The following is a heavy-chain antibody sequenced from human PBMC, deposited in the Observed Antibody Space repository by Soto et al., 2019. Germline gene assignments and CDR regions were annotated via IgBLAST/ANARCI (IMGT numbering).Heavy chain of an antibody. CDR3: ARGGDGYKSPLTDYYCGMDV. Sequence: QGQLVQSGAEVKKPGSSVKVSCKASGGTFSSYAISWVRQAPGQGLEWMGGIIPIFGTANYAQKFQGRVTITADEYTSTAYMELRSLRSEDTAVYYCARGGDGYKSPLTDYYCGMDVWGQGTTVTVSS. V-gene: IGHV1-69*12. CDR1: GGTFSSYA. D-gene: IGHD5-12*01. CDR2: IIPIFGTA. J-gene: IGHJ6*02.